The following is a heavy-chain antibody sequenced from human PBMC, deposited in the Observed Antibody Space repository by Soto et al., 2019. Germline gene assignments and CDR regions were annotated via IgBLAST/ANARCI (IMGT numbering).Heavy chain of an antibody. CDR2: ISGSGNSV. CDR3: AKVHRYCGGTSCYGGYFQH. D-gene: IGHD2-2*01. CDR1: GFTFSSFA. J-gene: IGHJ1*01. Sequence: EEQVLESGGGLVQPGGSLRLSCVASGFTFSSFAMSWVRQAPGKGLEWVSTISGSGNSVYYADSVKGRFTISRDNSKNTLYVRMNSLRVEDTATYYCAKVHRYCGGTSCYGGYFQHWGQGTLVTVSS. V-gene: IGHV3-23*01.